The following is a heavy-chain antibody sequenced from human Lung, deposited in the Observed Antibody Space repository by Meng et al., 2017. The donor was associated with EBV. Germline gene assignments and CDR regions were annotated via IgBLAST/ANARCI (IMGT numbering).Heavy chain of an antibody. CDR3: ARQSGYFDY. CDR1: GGSISSYY. CDR2: IYYSGST. D-gene: IGHD3-10*01. J-gene: IGHJ4*02. V-gene: IGHV4-59*08. Sequence: QVQLRESGPGRVKPSETRSLTCTVSGGSISSYYWSWIRQPPGKGLEWIGHIYYSGSTNYNPSLKSRVTISVDTSKNQFSLKLSSVTATDTAVYYCARQSGYFDYWGQGTLVTVSS.